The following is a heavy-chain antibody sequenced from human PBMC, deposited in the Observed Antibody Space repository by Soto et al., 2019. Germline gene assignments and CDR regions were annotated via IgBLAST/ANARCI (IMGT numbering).Heavy chain of an antibody. CDR3: ARASGYDFWSGYYNYYSYYGMDV. J-gene: IGHJ6*02. CDR1: GFTFSSYS. CDR2: ISSSSSYI. V-gene: IGHV3-21*01. Sequence: PGGSLRLSCAASGFTFSSYSMNWVRQAPGKGLEWVSSISSSSSYIYYADSVKGRFTISRDNAKNSLYLQMNSLRAEDTAVYYCARASGYDFWSGYYNYYSYYGMDVWGQGTTVTVSS. D-gene: IGHD3-3*01.